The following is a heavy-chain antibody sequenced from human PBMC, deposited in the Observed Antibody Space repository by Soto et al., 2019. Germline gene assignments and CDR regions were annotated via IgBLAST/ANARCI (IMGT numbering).Heavy chain of an antibody. D-gene: IGHD2-15*01. Sequence: GGSLRLSCAASGFTFSSYAMSWVRQAPGKGLEWVSAISGSGGSTYYADSVKGRFTISRDNSKNTLYLQMNSLRAEDTAVYYCAKDRAVAATPDYYYGMDVWGQGTTVTVSS. CDR2: ISGSGGST. V-gene: IGHV3-23*01. J-gene: IGHJ6*02. CDR1: GFTFSSYA. CDR3: AKDRAVAATPDYYYGMDV.